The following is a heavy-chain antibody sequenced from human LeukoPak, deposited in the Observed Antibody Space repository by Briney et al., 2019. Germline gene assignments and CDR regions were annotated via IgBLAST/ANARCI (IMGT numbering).Heavy chain of an antibody. CDR2: TYTSGST. CDR1: GGSISSGSYY. D-gene: IGHD3-22*01. CDR3: ARDHYDSSGYRRVYYFDY. V-gene: IGHV4-61*02. Sequence: SQTLSLTCTVSGGSISSGSYYWSWLRQPAGKGLEWIGRTYTSGSTNYNPSLKSRVTISVDTSKNQFSLKLSSVTAADTAVYYCARDHYDSSGYRRVYYFDYWGQGTLVTVSS. J-gene: IGHJ4*02.